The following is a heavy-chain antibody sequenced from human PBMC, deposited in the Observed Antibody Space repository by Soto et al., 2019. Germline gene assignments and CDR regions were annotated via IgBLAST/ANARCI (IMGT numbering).Heavy chain of an antibody. CDR2: ISYDGSNK. J-gene: IGHJ4*02. CDR3: AKEAGGFDY. Sequence: QVQLVESGGGVVQPGRSLRLSCAASGFTFSSYGMHWVRQAPGKGLEWVAVISYDGSNKYYADSVKGRFTISRDNSKNTLYLQMNSLRAEDTAVYYCAKEAGGFDYWGQGTLVTVSS. V-gene: IGHV3-30*18. D-gene: IGHD3-16*01. CDR1: GFTFSSYG.